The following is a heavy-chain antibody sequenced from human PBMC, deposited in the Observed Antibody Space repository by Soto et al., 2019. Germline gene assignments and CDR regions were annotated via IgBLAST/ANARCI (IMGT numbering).Heavy chain of an antibody. D-gene: IGHD6-13*01. CDR3: ARLGAFYSSSWNYYYYGMDV. Sequence: KTWETLSLTCTVSGGSISSSSYYWGWIRQPPGKGLEWIGSIYYSGSTYYNPSLKSRVTISVDTSKNQFSLKLSSVTAADTAVYYCARLGAFYSSSWNYYYYGMDVWGQGTTVTVSS. CDR2: IYYSGST. J-gene: IGHJ6*02. CDR1: GGSISSSSYY. V-gene: IGHV4-39*01.